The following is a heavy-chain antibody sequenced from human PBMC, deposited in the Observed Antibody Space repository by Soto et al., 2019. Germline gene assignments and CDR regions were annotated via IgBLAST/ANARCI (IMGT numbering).Heavy chain of an antibody. CDR2: IGTAGDP. CDR1: GFSVSSYD. J-gene: IGHJ4*02. Sequence: QTGGSLRLSCAASGFSVSSYDVHGVRQATGKGLEWVSAIGTAGDPYYPGSVKGRFTISRENAKDSLYLQMNSLRAGDTAVYYCARGATYYYDSSGYYPDYFDYWGQGTLVTVSS. V-gene: IGHV3-13*05. D-gene: IGHD3-22*01. CDR3: ARGATYYYDSSGYYPDYFDY.